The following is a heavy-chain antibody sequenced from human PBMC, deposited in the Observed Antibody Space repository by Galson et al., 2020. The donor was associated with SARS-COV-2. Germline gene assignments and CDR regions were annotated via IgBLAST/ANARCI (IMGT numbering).Heavy chain of an antibody. CDR3: ARGGSYVRNWFDP. J-gene: IGHJ5*02. Sequence: ASETLSLTCTVSGGSIRRDYWSWIRQPPGKRLEWVGYIYFSWTTKHNPSLMRRGTMSMDTSKNQFSLNLRSGSAADTALYYCARGGSYVRNWFDPWGQGTLVTVSS. D-gene: IGHD1-26*01. CDR2: IYFSWTT. CDR1: GGSIRRDY. V-gene: IGHV4-59*01.